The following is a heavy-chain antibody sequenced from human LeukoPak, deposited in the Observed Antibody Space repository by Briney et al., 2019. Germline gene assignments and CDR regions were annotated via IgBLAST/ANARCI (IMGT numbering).Heavy chain of an antibody. V-gene: IGHV3-7*01. CDR2: IKTDGSQI. D-gene: IGHD1-1*01. Sequence: GGSLRLSCVASGFTFSSYWMTWVRQAPGKGLEWVANIKTDGSQIYYVDSVKGRFTISRDNAKNSLYLQMNSLRAEDTAVYYCARDGGTYYYYYMDVWGKGTTVTVSS. J-gene: IGHJ6*03. CDR1: GFTFSSYW. CDR3: ARDGGTYYYYYMDV.